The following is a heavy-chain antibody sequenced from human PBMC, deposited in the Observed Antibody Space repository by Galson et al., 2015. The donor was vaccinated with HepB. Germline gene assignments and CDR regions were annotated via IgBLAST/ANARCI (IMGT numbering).Heavy chain of an antibody. CDR2: ISYDGSNI. Sequence: SLRLSCAASGFTFTNFAMHWVRQAPGKGLEWLAFISYDGSNIYYAETVRGRVTISRDNSKNTLYLEMDSLRVEDTAVYYCSRAADYYEPESYHGMDVWGQGTTVTVS. CDR1: GFTFTNFA. J-gene: IGHJ6*02. CDR3: SRAADYYEPESYHGMDV. D-gene: IGHD3-22*01. V-gene: IGHV3-30*04.